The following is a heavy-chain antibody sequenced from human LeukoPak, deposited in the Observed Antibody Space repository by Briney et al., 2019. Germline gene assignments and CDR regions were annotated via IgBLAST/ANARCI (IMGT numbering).Heavy chain of an antibody. CDR1: GYTFTSYA. Sequence: ASVKVSCKASGYTFTSYAMHWVRQAPGQRLEWMGWINAGNGNTKYSQKFQGRVTITRDTSASTAYMELSSLRSEDTAVYYCAREVRGPYMVRGVMGYWGQGTLVTVSS. CDR3: AREVRGPYMVRGVMGY. CDR2: INAGNGNT. J-gene: IGHJ4*02. D-gene: IGHD3-10*01. V-gene: IGHV1-3*01.